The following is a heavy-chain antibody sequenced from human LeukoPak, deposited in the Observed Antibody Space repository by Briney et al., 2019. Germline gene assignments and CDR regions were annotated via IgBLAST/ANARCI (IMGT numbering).Heavy chain of an antibody. Sequence: PSETLSLTCTVSGGSISSGSYYWSWIRQPAGKGLEWIGRIYTSGSTNYNPSLKSRVTISVDTSKNQFSLKLSSVTAADTAVYYCVMSALYSSSWYRSLQSTGFDYWGQGTLVTVSS. CDR3: VMSALYSSSWYRSLQSTGFDY. V-gene: IGHV4-61*02. CDR1: GGSISSGSYY. J-gene: IGHJ4*02. CDR2: IYTSGST. D-gene: IGHD6-13*01.